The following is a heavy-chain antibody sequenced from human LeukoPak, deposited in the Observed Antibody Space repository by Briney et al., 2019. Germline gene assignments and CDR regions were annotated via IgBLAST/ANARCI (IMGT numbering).Heavy chain of an antibody. CDR3: AKGSYYDSSGSFYFDY. Sequence: GGSLRLSCAASGFTFSSYAMSWVRQAPGKGLEWVSAISGSGGSTYYADSVKGRFTISRDNSKNTLYVQVNSLGTEDTAAYYCAKGSYYDSSGSFYFDYWGQGTLVTVSS. D-gene: IGHD3-22*01. CDR1: GFTFSSYA. V-gene: IGHV3-23*01. J-gene: IGHJ4*02. CDR2: ISGSGGST.